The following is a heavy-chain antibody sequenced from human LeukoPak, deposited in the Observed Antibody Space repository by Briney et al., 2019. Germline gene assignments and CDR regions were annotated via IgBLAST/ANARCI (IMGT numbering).Heavy chain of an antibody. CDR2: INGDGDST. V-gene: IGHV3-20*04. Sequence: GGALRLSCAASGVTFDDYGMSGGRQAPGKGVEWGSGINGDGDSTDYAESVKGRVTISRDNAKKSLCLRMNRLRAEHTALYYCARERHHDTTCYPFWGQGTLVTVSS. CDR1: GVTFDDYG. D-gene: IGHD2/OR15-2a*01. CDR3: ARERHHDTTCYPF. J-gene: IGHJ4*02.